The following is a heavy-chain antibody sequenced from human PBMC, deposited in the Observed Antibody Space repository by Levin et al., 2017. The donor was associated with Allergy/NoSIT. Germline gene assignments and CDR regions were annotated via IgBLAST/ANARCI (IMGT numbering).Heavy chain of an antibody. J-gene: IGHJ4*02. Sequence: GGSLRLSCAASRFTFSSYAMSWVRQAPGKGLEWVSVISGSGGTTYYADSVKGRFTISRDNSKNTLYLQMNSLRAVDTAVYYCAKSIDKGGDYFDYWGQGTLVTVSS. D-gene: IGHD2-15*01. V-gene: IGHV3-23*01. CDR3: AKSIDKGGDYFDY. CDR2: ISGSGGTT. CDR1: RFTFSSYA.